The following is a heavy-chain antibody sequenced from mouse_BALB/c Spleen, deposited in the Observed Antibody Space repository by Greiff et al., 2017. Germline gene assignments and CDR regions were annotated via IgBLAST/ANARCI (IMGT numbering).Heavy chain of an antibody. Sequence: QVQLQQSGAELARPGASVKMSCKASGYTFTSYTMHWVKQRPGQGLEWIGYINPSSGYTNYNQKFKDKATLTADKSSSTAYMQLSSLTSEDSAVYYCARITGNYYAMDYWGQGTSVTVSS. V-gene: IGHV1-4*01. J-gene: IGHJ4*01. CDR2: INPSSGYT. D-gene: IGHD4-1*01. CDR1: GYTFTSYT. CDR3: ARITGNYYAMDY.